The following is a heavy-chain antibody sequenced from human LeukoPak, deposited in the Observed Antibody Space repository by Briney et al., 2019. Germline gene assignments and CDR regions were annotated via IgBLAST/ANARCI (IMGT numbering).Heavy chain of an antibody. CDR1: GFTFRNSA. D-gene: IGHD3-3*01. V-gene: IGHV3-66*01. Sequence: GGSLRLSCAASGFTFRNSAMSWVRQAPGKGLEWVSVIYSGGSTYYADSVKGRFTISRDNSKNTLFLQMNSLRAEDTAVYYCARDKDFWSGYLGYWGQGTLVTVSS. J-gene: IGHJ4*02. CDR3: ARDKDFWSGYLGY. CDR2: IYSGGST.